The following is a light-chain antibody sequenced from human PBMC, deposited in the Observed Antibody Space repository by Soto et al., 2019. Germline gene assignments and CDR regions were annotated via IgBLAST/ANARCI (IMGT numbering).Light chain of an antibody. Sequence: EIVMTQSPDTLSVSPGERATLSCRASQSISSNLAWYQQKPGQAPKLLIYGASTRASTGATVIPARFSGNWSGTQFTLTISSLQSEDSAVYYCQQYENWPLTFGGGTKVDIK. V-gene: IGKV3-15*01. CDR2: GAS. CDR3: QQYENWPLT. CDR1: QSISSN. J-gene: IGKJ4*01.